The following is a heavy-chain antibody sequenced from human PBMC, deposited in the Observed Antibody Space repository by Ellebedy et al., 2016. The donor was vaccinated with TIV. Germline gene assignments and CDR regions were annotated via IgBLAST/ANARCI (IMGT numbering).Heavy chain of an antibody. J-gene: IGHJ6*02. V-gene: IGHV3-23*01. Sequence: GGSLRLXXAASGFDFSRYAMTWVRQAPGKGLQWVSAISARDGRTYYPDSVKGRFTISRDDSKNTLFLQMNSLRAEDTAVYYCAKFGGVVRAQLVGTDYYYGMDVWGQGTTVTVSS. D-gene: IGHD6-13*01. CDR2: ISARDGRT. CDR3: AKFGGVVRAQLVGTDYYYGMDV. CDR1: GFDFSRYA.